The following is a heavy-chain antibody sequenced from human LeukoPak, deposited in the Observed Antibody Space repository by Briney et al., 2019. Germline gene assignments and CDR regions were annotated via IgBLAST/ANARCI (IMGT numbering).Heavy chain of an antibody. Sequence: PGGSLRLSCAASGFTFSTYAMSWVRQAPGQGLEWASSINGDGGSTYYAESVKGRFTVSRDNSKNTLYLQMDGLRAEDTAVYYCAKRPDCSTTNCFRFEYWGQGTLVTVSS. V-gene: IGHV3-23*01. CDR2: INGDGGST. J-gene: IGHJ4*02. D-gene: IGHD2-2*01. CDR3: AKRPDCSTTNCFRFEY. CDR1: GFTFSTYA.